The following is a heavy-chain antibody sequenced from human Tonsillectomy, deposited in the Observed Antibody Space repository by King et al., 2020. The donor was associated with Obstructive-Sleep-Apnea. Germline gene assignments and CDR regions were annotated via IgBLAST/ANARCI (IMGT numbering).Heavy chain of an antibody. CDR3: AKLVDINRPDVVDI. J-gene: IGHJ3*02. Sequence: VQLVESGGGVVQPGRSLRLSCAASGITFNRYAMHWVRQAPGKGLEWVAVIAYDGTDKYYADPVKGRFTISKDNSKNKLYLQMNSRRAEDTAVYYCAKLVDINRPDVVDIWGQGTMVTVSS. V-gene: IGHV3-30*04. D-gene: IGHD5-12*01. CDR2: IAYDGTDK. CDR1: GITFNRYA.